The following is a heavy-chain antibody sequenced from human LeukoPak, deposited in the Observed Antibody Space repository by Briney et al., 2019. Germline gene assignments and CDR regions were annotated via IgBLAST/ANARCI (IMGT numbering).Heavy chain of an antibody. J-gene: IGHJ6*02. CDR3: VRDAPLNWNELKYYGMDV. V-gene: IGHV3-7*01. D-gene: IGHD1-20*01. CDR1: GFTFSSYW. CDR2: IKQDGSEK. Sequence: GGSLRLSCAASGFTFSSYWMSWVRQAPGKGLEWVAQIKQDGSEKYYVDLVKGRFAISRDNAKNSLYLQMNSLRAEDTAVYYCVRDAPLNWNELKYYGMDVWGQGTTVTVSS.